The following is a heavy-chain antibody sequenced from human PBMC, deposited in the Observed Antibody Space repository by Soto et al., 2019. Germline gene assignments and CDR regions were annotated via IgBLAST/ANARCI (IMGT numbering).Heavy chain of an antibody. CDR2: ISGFNGNT. CDR3: ARGGSKRGFDP. V-gene: IGHV1-18*01. J-gene: IGHJ5*02. CDR1: DYTFTSFG. Sequence: ASVKVSCKASDYTFTSFGIGWVRQAPGQGLEWVGWISGFNGNTNYAQKLQGRVTMTTDTSTSTAYMELRSLTSDDTAVYYCARGGSKRGFDPWGQGTLVTVSS. D-gene: IGHD6-13*01.